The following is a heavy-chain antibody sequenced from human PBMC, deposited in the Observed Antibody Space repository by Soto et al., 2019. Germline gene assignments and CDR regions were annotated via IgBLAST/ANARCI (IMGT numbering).Heavy chain of an antibody. J-gene: IGHJ6*02. CDR1: GYTFDNYW. CDR2: IYPGDSDR. CDR3: VRYRSRDYYYGMDV. V-gene: IGHV5-51*01. Sequence: GESLKISCKGSGYTFDNYWIGWVRQMPGKGLEWMAIIYPGDSDRRYSPSFQGQVTISADQSISTAYLQWSSLKTSDTANYYCVRYRSRDYYYGMDVWGQGTTVTVSS. D-gene: IGHD1-26*01.